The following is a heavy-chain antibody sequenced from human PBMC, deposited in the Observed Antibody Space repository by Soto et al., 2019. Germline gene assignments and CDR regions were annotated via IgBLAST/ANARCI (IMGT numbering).Heavy chain of an antibody. Sequence: EVQLVQSGGGLVKPGGSLRLSCEISGITFNKTWMSWVRQAPGKGLEWVGRIKSKTDGGTTHYAAPVKGRFFISRDDSKNTLYLQMNTLSSEDTAVYYCTTDRTVPFVPGIYYYYNMDVWGQGTTVTVSS. CDR2: IKSKTDGGTT. D-gene: IGHD6-13*01. J-gene: IGHJ6*02. CDR1: GITFNKTW. V-gene: IGHV3-15*01. CDR3: TTDRTVPFVPGIYYYYNMDV.